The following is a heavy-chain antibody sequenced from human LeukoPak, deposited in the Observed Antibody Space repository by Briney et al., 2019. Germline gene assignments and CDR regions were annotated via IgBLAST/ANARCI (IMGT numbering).Heavy chain of an antibody. CDR1: GFTFSSYW. Sequence: PGGSLRLSCAASGFTFSSYWMNWVRQAPGKGLEWVANIKQDGSNKYYVDSVKGRFTISRDNTKNSLYLQMNSLRAEDTAVYYCVSGWYYCDYWGQGTLVTVSS. CDR2: IKQDGSNK. V-gene: IGHV3-7*03. D-gene: IGHD6-19*01. J-gene: IGHJ4*02. CDR3: VSGWYYCDY.